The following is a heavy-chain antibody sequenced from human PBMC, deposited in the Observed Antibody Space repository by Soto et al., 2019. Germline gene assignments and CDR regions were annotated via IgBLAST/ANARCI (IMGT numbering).Heavy chain of an antibody. D-gene: IGHD1-1*01. Sequence: SETLSLTCIVSGGSISSYYWSWIRQPPGKGLEWIGYIYYSGSTNYNPSLKSRVTISVDTSKNQFSLKLSSVTAADTAVYYCARARVGTAIFDYWGQGTLVTVSS. CDR1: GGSISSYY. V-gene: IGHV4-59*01. CDR3: ARARVGTAIFDY. CDR2: IYYSGST. J-gene: IGHJ4*02.